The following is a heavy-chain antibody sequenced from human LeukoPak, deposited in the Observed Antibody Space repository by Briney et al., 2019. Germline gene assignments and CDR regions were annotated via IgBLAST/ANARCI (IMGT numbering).Heavy chain of an antibody. CDR2: IHHDGRI. J-gene: IGHJ4*02. V-gene: IGHV4/OR15-8*01. CDR3: ARSHDHLWGNYPDY. Sequence: SETLSLTCDVSGGSFDSTNWWNWVRPPPGKGLEWIGEIHHDGRINYNPSLKSRVTLSVDKSKNQFSLRLNSVTAADTAMYYCARSHDHLWGNYPDYWGQGTLVTVSS. CDR1: GGSFDSTNW. D-gene: IGHD3-16*02.